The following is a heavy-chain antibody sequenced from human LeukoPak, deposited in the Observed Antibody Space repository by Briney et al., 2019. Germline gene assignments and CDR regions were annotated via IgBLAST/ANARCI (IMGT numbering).Heavy chain of an antibody. V-gene: IGHV1-69*13. D-gene: IGHD1-26*01. CDR2: IIPIFGTA. J-gene: IGHJ4*02. CDR3: ARDLAIWTVGATPTFDY. Sequence: GASVKVSCKASGGTFSSYAISWVRQAPGQGLEWMGGIIPIFGTANYAQKFQGRVTITADESTSTAYMELSSLRSEDTAVYYRARDLAIWTVGATPTFDYWGQGTLVTVSS. CDR1: GGTFSSYA.